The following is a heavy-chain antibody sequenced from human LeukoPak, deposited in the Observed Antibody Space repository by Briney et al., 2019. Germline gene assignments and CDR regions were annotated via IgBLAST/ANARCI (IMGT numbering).Heavy chain of an antibody. V-gene: IGHV4-59*01. D-gene: IGHD5-18*01. CDR3: ARGGYSYGNGPDY. CDR1: GGSISSYY. CDR2: IYYSGST. Sequence: PSETLSLTCTVSGGSISSYYWRWIRQPPGKGLEWIGYIYYSGSTNYNPSLKSRVTISVDTSKNQFSLKLSSVTAADTAVYYCARGGYSYGNGPDYWGQGTLVTVSS. J-gene: IGHJ4*02.